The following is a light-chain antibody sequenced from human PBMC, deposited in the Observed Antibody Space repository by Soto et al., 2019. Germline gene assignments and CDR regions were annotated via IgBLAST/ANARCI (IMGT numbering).Light chain of an antibody. Sequence: QSVLTKSSSASASLGSSVKLTCTLSSGHSSYIIAWHQQQPGKAPRYLMKLEGSGSYNKGSGVPDRFSGSSSGADRYLTISNLQFEDEADYYCETWDSNVWVFGGGTKLTVL. CDR2: LEGSGSY. V-gene: IGLV4-60*02. CDR1: SGHSSYI. CDR3: ETWDSNVWV. J-gene: IGLJ3*02.